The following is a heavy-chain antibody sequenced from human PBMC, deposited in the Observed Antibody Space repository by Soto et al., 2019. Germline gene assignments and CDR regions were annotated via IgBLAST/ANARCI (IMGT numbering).Heavy chain of an antibody. J-gene: IGHJ4*02. V-gene: IGHV4-39*01. CDR3: ARHRRSGYEGSVAY. Sequence: QLQLQESGPGLVKPSETLSLTCTVSGGSISSSFYYWGWIRQPPGKGLEWIGGIYYSGSTYYNPSIKRRATIPVHTSETQFSLKLSSVTAADPAVYYCARHRRSGYEGSVAYWGQGTLVTVSS. CDR2: IYYSGST. CDR1: GGSISSSFYY. D-gene: IGHD5-12*01.